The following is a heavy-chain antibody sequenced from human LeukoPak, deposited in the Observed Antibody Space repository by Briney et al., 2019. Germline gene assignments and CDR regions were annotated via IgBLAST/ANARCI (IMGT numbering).Heavy chain of an antibody. CDR1: GFTFSSYW. CDR2: INSDGSST. V-gene: IGHV3-74*01. CDR3: AKGGKWDVTPFDY. Sequence: GGSLRLSCAASGFTFSSYWMHWVRQAPGKGLVWVSRINSDGSSTSYADSVKGRFTISRDNAKNTLYLQMNSLRAEDTAVYYCAKGGKWDVTPFDYWGQGTLVTVSS. D-gene: IGHD1-26*01. J-gene: IGHJ4*02.